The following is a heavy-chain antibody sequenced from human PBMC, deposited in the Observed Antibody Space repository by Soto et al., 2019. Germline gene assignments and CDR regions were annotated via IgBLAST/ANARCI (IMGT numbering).Heavy chain of an antibody. V-gene: IGHV3-53*01. CDR1: GFTVSSNY. D-gene: IGHD1-20*01. CDR3: ASSNKLTYYYGMDV. J-gene: IGHJ6*02. CDR2: IYSGGST. Sequence: EVQLVESGGGLIQPGGSLRLSCAASGFTVSSNYMSWVRQAPGKGLEWVSVIYSGGSTYYADSVKGRFTISRDNSKNKLYLQMNSLRAEDTAVYYCASSNKLTYYYGMDVWGQGTTVTVSS.